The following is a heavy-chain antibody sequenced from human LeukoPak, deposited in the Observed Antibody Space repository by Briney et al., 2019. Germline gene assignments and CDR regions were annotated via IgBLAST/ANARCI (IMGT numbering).Heavy chain of an antibody. D-gene: IGHD1-26*01. CDR1: GDSINGRYYY. Sequence: SETLSLTCTVSGDSINGRYYYWAWLRQPPGTGLEWLGSIYYSGSTYYNPSLKSRVTISVDTSKNQFSLTLRSVTAADTAVYYCAREFYNNAYYNWYFDLWGRGTLVTVSS. CDR2: IYYSGST. CDR3: AREFYNNAYYNWYFDL. V-gene: IGHV4-39*02. J-gene: IGHJ2*01.